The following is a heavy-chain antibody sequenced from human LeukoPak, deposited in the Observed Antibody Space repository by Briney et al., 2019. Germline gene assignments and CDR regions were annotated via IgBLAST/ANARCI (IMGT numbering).Heavy chain of an antibody. D-gene: IGHD6-19*01. J-gene: IGHJ4*02. CDR1: GFTFSGYG. CDR3: ARDLSSGWTPYFDY. CDR2: IWYDGSNK. V-gene: IGHV3-33*01. Sequence: PGGSLRLACAASGFTFSGYGMHWVRQAPGKGLEWVAVIWYDGSNKYYADSVKGRFTISRDNSKNTLYLQMNSLRAEDTAVYYCARDLSSGWTPYFDYWGQGTLVTVSS.